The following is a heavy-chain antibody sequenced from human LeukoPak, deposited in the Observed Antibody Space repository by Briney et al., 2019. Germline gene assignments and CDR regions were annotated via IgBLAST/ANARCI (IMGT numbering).Heavy chain of an antibody. CDR2: IYYSGST. CDR1: GGSISSYY. D-gene: IGHD5-24*01. CDR3: ARVGYRGVVSY. J-gene: IGHJ4*02. V-gene: IGHV4-59*01. Sequence: SETLSLTCTVSGGSISSYYWSWIRQPPGKGLEWIGYIYYSGSTNYNPSLKSRVTISVDTSKNQFSLKLSSVTAADTAVYYWARVGYRGVVSYWGQGTLVTVSS.